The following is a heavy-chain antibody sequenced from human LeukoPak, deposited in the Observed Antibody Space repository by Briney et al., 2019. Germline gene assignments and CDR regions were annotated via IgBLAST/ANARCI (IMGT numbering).Heavy chain of an antibody. D-gene: IGHD1-1*01. CDR2: INSDGSAT. J-gene: IGHJ4*02. V-gene: IGHV3-74*01. CDR1: GFTFSSYW. CDR3: ARDYWRSIDH. Sequence: GGSLRLSCTASGFTFSSYWMHWVRQAPGKGLVWVSYINSDGSATSYVDSVKGRFTISRDNARNSLYLEMNSLRAEDTAVYYCARDYWRSIDHWGQGTLVTVSS.